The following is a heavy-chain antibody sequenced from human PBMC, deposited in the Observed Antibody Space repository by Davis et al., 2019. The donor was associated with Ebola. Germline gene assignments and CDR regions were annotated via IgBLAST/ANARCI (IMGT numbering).Heavy chain of an antibody. V-gene: IGHV3-7*01. Sequence: PGGSLRLSCAASGFTFSSYWMSWVRQAPGKGLEWVATIKQDGSEKYYVDSVKGRFTISRDNAKNSLYLQMNSLRADDTAFYYCARDLGLGGFDYWGQGTLVTVSA. J-gene: IGHJ4*02. CDR3: ARDLGLGGFDY. CDR2: IKQDGSEK. D-gene: IGHD7-27*01. CDR1: GFTFSSYW.